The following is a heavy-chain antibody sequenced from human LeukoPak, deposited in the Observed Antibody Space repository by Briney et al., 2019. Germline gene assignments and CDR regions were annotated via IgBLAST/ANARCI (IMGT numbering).Heavy chain of an antibody. CDR2: IYYSGST. V-gene: IGHV4-59*01. CDR1: GGSISSYY. CDR3: ARDGITMVRGEFNAFDI. Sequence: PSETLSLTCTVSGGSISSYYWSWIRQPPGKGLEWIGYIYYSGSTNYNPSLKSRVTISVDTSKNQFSLKLSSVTAADTAVYYCARDGITMVRGEFNAFDIWGQGTMVTVSS. J-gene: IGHJ3*02. D-gene: IGHD3-10*01.